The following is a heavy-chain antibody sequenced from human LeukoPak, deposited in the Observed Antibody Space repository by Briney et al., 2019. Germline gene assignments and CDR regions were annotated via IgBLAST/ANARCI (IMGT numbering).Heavy chain of an antibody. CDR1: GFTFSSYA. J-gene: IGHJ4*02. CDR3: ARDSIRASSGWY. CDR2: TSYDGSNK. V-gene: IGHV3-30-3*01. Sequence: PGGSLRLSCAASGFTFSSYAMHWVRQAPGKGLEWVAVTSYDGSNKYYADSVKGRFTISRDNSKNTLYLQMNSLRAGDTAVYYCARDSIRASSGWYWGQGTLVTVSS. D-gene: IGHD6-19*01.